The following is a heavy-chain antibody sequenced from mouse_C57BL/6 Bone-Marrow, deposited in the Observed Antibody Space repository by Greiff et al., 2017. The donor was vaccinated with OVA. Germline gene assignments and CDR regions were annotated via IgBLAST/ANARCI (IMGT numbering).Heavy chain of an antibody. CDR2: IFPGSGST. D-gene: IGHD2-3*01. J-gene: IGHJ4*01. Sequence: VQLQESGPELVKPGASVKISCKASGYTFTDYYINWVKQRPGQGLEWIGWIFPGSGSTYYNEKFKGKATLTVGKSSSTAYMLLSSLTSEDSAVYFCARGREGLYDGYYYAMDYWGQGTSVTVSS. CDR1: GYTFTDYY. V-gene: IGHV1-75*01. CDR3: ARGREGLYDGYYYAMDY.